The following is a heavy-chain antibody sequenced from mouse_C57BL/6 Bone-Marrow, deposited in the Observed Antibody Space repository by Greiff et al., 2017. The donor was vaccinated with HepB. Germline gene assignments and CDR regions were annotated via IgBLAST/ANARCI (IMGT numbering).Heavy chain of an antibody. V-gene: IGHV5-4*01. D-gene: IGHD2-4*01. CDR3: ARDDDYDWYFDV. J-gene: IGHJ1*03. Sequence: DVKLQESGGGLVKPGGSLKLSCAASGFTFSSYAMSWVRQTPEKRLEWVATISDGGSYTYYPDNVKGRFTISRDNAKNNLYLQMSHLKSEDTAMYYCARDDDYDWYFDVWGTGTTVTVSS. CDR1: GFTFSSYA. CDR2: ISDGGSYT.